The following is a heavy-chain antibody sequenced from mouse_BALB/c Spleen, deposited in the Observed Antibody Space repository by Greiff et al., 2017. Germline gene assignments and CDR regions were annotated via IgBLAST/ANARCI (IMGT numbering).Heavy chain of an antibody. Sequence: VKLQESGPGLVAPSQSLSITCTVSGFSLTGYGVNWVRQPPGKGLEWLGMIWGDGSTDYNSALKSRLSISKDNSKSQVFLKMNSLQTDDTARYYCARVGSTMITSWFAYWGQGTLVTVSA. D-gene: IGHD2-4*01. CDR3: ARVGSTMITSWFAY. CDR2: IWGDGST. CDR1: GFSLTGYG. J-gene: IGHJ3*01. V-gene: IGHV2-6-7*01.